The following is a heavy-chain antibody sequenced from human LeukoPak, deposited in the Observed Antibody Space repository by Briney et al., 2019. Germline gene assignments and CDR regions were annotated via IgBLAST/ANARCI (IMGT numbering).Heavy chain of an antibody. CDR1: GGSFSGYY. Sequence: SETQSLTCAVYGGSFSGYYWSWIRQPPGKGLEWIGEINHSGNTSYYPSLKSRVTISVDTSKNQFSLKLSSVTAADTAVYYCARGRVTMVRGASTVRSYYFDYWGQGTLVTVSS. CDR2: INHSGNT. CDR3: ARGRVTMVRGASTVRSYYFDY. J-gene: IGHJ4*02. V-gene: IGHV4-34*01. D-gene: IGHD3-10*01.